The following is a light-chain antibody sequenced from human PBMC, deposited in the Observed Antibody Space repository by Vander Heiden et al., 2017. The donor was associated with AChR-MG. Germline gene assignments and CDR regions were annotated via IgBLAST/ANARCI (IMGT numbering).Light chain of an antibody. V-gene: IGKV1-39*01. CDR1: QSISSY. J-gene: IGKJ4*01. Sequence: DIQMTQSPSSLSASVGDRVTITCRASQSISSYLNWYQQKPGKAPKLLIYAASSWQSGVPSRLSGSGSGTDFTLTISSRQPEDFATYYCQQRYSTPITLGGGTKVK. CDR2: AAS. CDR3: QQRYSTPIT.